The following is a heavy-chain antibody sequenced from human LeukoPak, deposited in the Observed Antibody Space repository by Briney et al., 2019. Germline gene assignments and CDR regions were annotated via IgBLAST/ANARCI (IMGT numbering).Heavy chain of an antibody. CDR1: GGTFSSYA. D-gene: IGHD2-15*01. Sequence: GASVKVSCKASGGTFSSYAISWVRQAPGQGLEWMGRIIPIFGTANYAQKFQGRVTITTDESTSTAYMELSSLRSEDTAVYYCARDVWGHCSGGSCYQRHYDYWGQGTLVTVSS. V-gene: IGHV1-69*05. CDR3: ARDVWGHCSGGSCYQRHYDY. J-gene: IGHJ4*02. CDR2: IIPIFGTA.